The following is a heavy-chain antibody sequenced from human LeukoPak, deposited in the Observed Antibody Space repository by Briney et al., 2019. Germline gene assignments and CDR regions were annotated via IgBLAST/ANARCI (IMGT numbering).Heavy chain of an antibody. CDR1: GFTFSNYA. CDR2: ISGSGDTT. J-gene: IGHJ4*02. CDR3: ARDRRKAGIGVLEY. D-gene: IGHD1-1*01. V-gene: IGHV3-23*01. Sequence: GGSLRLSCAASGFTFSNYAMRWVRQAPGKGLEWVSGISGSGDTTYYADSVKGRFTISRDNAKNSLYLQMNSLRAEDTAVYYCARDRRKAGIGVLEYWGQGTLVTVSS.